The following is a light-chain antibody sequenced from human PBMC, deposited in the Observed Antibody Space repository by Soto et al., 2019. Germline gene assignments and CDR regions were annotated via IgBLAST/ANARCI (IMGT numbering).Light chain of an antibody. J-gene: IGKJ4*01. Sequence: EIVLTQSPATLSLSPGERATLSCWASQSVSNSLAWYQQRPGQSPRLLIYDVSTRATGIPARFGGRGSGTDFTHTISSLETEDFAVYYCQQRTNWPLTFGGGTKVEI. CDR2: DVS. CDR3: QQRTNWPLT. CDR1: QSVSNS. V-gene: IGKV3-11*01.